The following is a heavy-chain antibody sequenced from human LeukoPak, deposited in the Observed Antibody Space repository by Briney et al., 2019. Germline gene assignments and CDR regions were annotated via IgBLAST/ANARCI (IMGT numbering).Heavy chain of an antibody. D-gene: IGHD6-13*01. CDR3: ATAFLAAGTVSFDY. CDR2: MNTNSGNT. J-gene: IGHJ4*02. CDR1: GYTFTSYD. Sequence: GASVKVSCKASGYTFTSYDINWVGQATGQGVEWMGWMNTNSGNTGYAQKFQGRVTMTRKTSISTAYMELSSLRSEDTAVYYCATAFLAAGTVSFDYWGQGTLVTVSS. V-gene: IGHV1-8*01.